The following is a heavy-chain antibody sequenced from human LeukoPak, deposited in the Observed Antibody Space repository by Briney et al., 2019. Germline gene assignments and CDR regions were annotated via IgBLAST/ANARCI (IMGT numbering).Heavy chain of an antibody. D-gene: IGHD3-10*01. J-gene: IGHJ4*02. CDR1: GFTFSSYS. Sequence: GGSLRLSCAASGFTFSSYSMNWVRQAPGKGLEWVSSISGDSNYIYYADSVRGRFTISRDNAKNSLYLQMNSLRAEDTAVYYCARVAMVRATDYWGQGTLVTVSS. V-gene: IGHV3-21*01. CDR2: ISGDSNYI. CDR3: ARVAMVRATDY.